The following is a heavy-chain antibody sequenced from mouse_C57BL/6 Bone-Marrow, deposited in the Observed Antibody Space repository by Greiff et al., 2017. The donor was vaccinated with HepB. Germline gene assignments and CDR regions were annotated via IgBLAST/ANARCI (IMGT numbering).Heavy chain of an antibody. V-gene: IGHV7-1*01. Sequence: EVNVVESGGGLVQSGRSLRLSCATSGFTFSDFYMEWVRQAPGKGLEWIAASRNKANDYTTEYSASVKGRFIVSRDTSQSILYLQMNALRAEDTAIYYCARDAWYFDVWGTGTTVTVSS. CDR3: ARDAWYFDV. CDR2: SRNKANDYTT. CDR1: GFTFSDFY. J-gene: IGHJ1*03.